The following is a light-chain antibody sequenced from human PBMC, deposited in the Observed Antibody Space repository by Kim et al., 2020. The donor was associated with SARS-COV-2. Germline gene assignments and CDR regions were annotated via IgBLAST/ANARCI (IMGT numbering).Light chain of an antibody. CDR2: AVS. J-gene: IGLJ2*01. CDR1: SSDLGNYNL. V-gene: IGLV2-23*02. Sequence: SITISWTGISSDLGNYNLVSWYQQYPGKAPKLIIYAVSERPSGVSNRFSGSKSGNTASLTISGLQAEDEAHYSCCSYAGTTAHVVFGGGTQLTVL. CDR3: CSYAGTTAHVV.